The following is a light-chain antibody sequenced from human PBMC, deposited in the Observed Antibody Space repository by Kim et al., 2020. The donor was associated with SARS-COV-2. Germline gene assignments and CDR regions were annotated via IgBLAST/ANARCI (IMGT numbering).Light chain of an antibody. CDR3: QQYGTSPPFT. CDR2: GTS. J-gene: IGKJ3*01. CDR1: QSVSSTF. Sequence: PGERATLACRASQSVSSTFLAWYQQKPGQAPRLLIYGTSIRATGIPDRFSGSGSGTDFTLTIHSLEPEDFAVYYCQQYGTSPPFTFGPGTTVDIK. V-gene: IGKV3-20*01.